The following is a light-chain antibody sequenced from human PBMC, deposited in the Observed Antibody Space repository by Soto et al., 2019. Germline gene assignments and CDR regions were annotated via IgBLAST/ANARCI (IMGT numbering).Light chain of an antibody. V-gene: IGKV3-20*01. J-gene: IGKJ4*01. CDR1: QSVTSAF. CDR3: QQYGGSPLT. Sequence: EIVLTQSPATLSLSPGERAILSCRASQSVTSAFLAWYQKNPVQAPRLLIYGASSSATGIPDRFSGSGSGTDFTLTITRLEPEDFAVYYCQQYGGSPLTFGGGTKVEIK. CDR2: GAS.